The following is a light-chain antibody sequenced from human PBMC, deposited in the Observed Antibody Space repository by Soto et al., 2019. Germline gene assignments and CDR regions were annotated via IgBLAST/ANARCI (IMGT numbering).Light chain of an antibody. V-gene: IGLV2-11*01. Sequence: SVVTQPRSMFRSPGRAVAIFFTGNNRDVGGYNYVSWYQQHPGKAPRVIIYDVTKRPSGVPDRFSGSKSGSTASLTISGLQAEDEADYYCCSYAGGPYVFGPGTKVTVL. CDR2: DVT. J-gene: IGLJ1*01. CDR1: NRDVGGYNY. CDR3: CSYAGGPYV.